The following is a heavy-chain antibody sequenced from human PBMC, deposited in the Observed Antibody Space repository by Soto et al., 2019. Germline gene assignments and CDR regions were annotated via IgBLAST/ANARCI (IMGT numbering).Heavy chain of an antibody. CDR2: INPNTGGT. J-gene: IGHJ4*02. CDR1: GYTFTGYY. Sequence: ASVKVSCKASGYTFTGYYMHWVRPAPGQGLEWMGWINPNTGGTNYAQKFQGRVTMTRDTSISTAYMELSRLRSDDTAVYYCARVNVVVVAATREYYFDYWGQGTLVTVSS. V-gene: IGHV1-2*02. CDR3: ARVNVVVVAATREYYFDY. D-gene: IGHD2-15*01.